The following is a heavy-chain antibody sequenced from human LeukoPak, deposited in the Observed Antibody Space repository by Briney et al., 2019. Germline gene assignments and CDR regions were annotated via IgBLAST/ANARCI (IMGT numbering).Heavy chain of an antibody. CDR2: IYHSGST. J-gene: IGHJ5*02. CDR1: GGSISSSNW. CDR3: ARHRLQDYDILTGYPYNWFDP. D-gene: IGHD3-9*01. Sequence: PSETLSLTCAVSGGSISSSNWWSWVRLPPGKGLEWIGEIYHSGSTNYNPSLKSRVTISVDKSKNQFSLKLSSVTAADTAVYYCARHRLQDYDILTGYPYNWFDPWGQGTLVTVSS. V-gene: IGHV4-4*02.